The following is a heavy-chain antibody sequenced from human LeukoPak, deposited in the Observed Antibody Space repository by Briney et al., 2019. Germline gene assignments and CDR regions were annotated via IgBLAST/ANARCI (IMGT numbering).Heavy chain of an antibody. D-gene: IGHD1-26*01. CDR2: IYPGVSDT. V-gene: IGHV5-51*01. J-gene: IGHJ4*02. CDR1: GYSFTTYW. Sequence: GESLKISCKVSGYSFTTYWIGWMRQMPGKGLEWMGIIYPGVSDTRYSPSFQGHITISADKSVSTAYLQWSSLKASDTAMYYCARGPMVGATLDYWGQGTLVTVSS. CDR3: ARGPMVGATLDY.